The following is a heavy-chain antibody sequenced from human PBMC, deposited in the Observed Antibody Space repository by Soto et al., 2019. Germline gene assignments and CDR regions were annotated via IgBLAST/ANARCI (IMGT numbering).Heavy chain of an antibody. CDR1: GGSFSGYY. CDR2: INHSGST. V-gene: IGHV4-34*01. D-gene: IGHD3-22*01. Sequence: SETLSLTCAVYGGSFSGYYWSWIRQPPGKGLEWIGEINHSGSTNYNPSLKSRVTISVDTSKNQFSLKLSSVTAADTAVYYCARANYDSSGYFSYYFDYWGQGTLVTVSS. CDR3: ARANYDSSGYFSYYFDY. J-gene: IGHJ4*02.